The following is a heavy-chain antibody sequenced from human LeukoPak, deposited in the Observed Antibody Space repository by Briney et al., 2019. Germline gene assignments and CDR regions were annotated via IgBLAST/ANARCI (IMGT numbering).Heavy chain of an antibody. CDR1: GFTFDDYG. Sequence: GGSLRLSCAASGFTFDDYGMSWVRQAPGKGLEWVSSISSTSRFIHYADSVKGRFTISRDDDKNSLYLQMNSLRAEDTAVYYCARDGSYFGQYYFDYWGQGTLVTGSS. CDR2: ISSTSRFI. J-gene: IGHJ4*02. D-gene: IGHD1-26*01. V-gene: IGHV3-21*01. CDR3: ARDGSYFGQYYFDY.